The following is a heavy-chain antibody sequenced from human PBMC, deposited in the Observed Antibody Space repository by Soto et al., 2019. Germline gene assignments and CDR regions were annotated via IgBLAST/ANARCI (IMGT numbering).Heavy chain of an antibody. Sequence: GGSLRLSCAASGFTFSSYAMHWVRQAPGKGLEWVAVISYDGSNKYYADSVKGRFTISRDNSKNTLYLQMNSLRAEDTAVYYCARGETSPFTAMETYGMDVWGQGTTVTVSS. D-gene: IGHD5-18*01. CDR1: GFTFSSYA. J-gene: IGHJ6*02. CDR2: ISYDGSNK. V-gene: IGHV3-30-3*01. CDR3: ARGETSPFTAMETYGMDV.